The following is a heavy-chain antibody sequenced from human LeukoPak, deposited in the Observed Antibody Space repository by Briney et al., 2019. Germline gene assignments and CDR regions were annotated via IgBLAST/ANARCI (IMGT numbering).Heavy chain of an antibody. V-gene: IGHV4-59*01. J-gene: IGHJ4*02. CDR1: GGSISSYY. D-gene: IGHD6-13*01. CDR3: ARGGAAAMDY. Sequence: KPSETLSLTCTVSGGSISSYYWSWIRQPPGKGLEWIGYIYYSGSTNYNPSLKSQVTISVDTSKNQFSLKLSSVTAADTAVYCCARGGAAAMDYWGQGTLVTVSS. CDR2: IYYSGST.